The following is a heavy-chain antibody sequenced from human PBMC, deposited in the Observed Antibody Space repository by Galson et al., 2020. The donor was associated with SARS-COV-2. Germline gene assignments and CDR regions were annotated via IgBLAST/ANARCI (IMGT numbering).Heavy chain of an antibody. CDR1: GFTFTSYG. Sequence: PGGSLRLSCAASGFTFTSYGMHWVRQAPGQGLEWVALISYDGSNKYYADSVKGRFTISRDDSKNTLYLQMHSLRAEDTAVYYCAKPVGGNYYYGMDVWGQGTTVTVSS. CDR3: AKPVGGNYYYGMDV. CDR2: ISYDGSNK. V-gene: IGHV3-30*18. D-gene: IGHD1-26*01. J-gene: IGHJ6*02.